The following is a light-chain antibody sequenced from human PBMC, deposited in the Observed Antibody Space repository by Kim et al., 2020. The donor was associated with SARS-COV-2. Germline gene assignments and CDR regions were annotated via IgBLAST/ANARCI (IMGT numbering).Light chain of an antibody. V-gene: IGLV3-19*01. CDR1: SLRSYY. J-gene: IGLJ2*01. Sequence: VALGQTVRITCQGDSLRSYYATWYQQKPGQAPILVIYGKNNRPSGIPDRFSGSSSGNTASLTITGTQAGDAADYYCNSRDSNDNVVFGGGTKLTVL. CDR3: NSRDSNDNVV. CDR2: GKN.